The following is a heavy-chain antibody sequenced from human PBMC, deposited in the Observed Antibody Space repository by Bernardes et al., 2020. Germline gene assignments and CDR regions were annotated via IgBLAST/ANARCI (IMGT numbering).Heavy chain of an antibody. CDR1: GFTFSSYS. CDR2: ISSSSSYI. V-gene: IGHV3-21*01. D-gene: IGHD2-2*01. J-gene: IGHJ5*02. CDR3: ARDRRDVVVPAPHIPNWFDP. Sequence: GGSLRLSCAASGFTFSSYSMNWVRQAPGKGLEWVSSISSSSSYIYYADSVKGRFTISRDNAKNSLYLQMNSLRAEDTAVYYCARDRRDVVVPAPHIPNWFDPWGQGTLVTVSS.